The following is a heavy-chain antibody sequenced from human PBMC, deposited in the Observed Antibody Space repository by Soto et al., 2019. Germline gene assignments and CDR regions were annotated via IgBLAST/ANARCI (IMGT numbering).Heavy chain of an antibody. CDR2: IYYSGST. CDR1: GGSISSGDYY. D-gene: IGHD2-2*01. Sequence: PSETLSLTCTVSGGSISSGDYYWSWIRQPPGKGLEWIGYIYYSGSTYYNPSLKSRVTISVDTSKNQFSLKLSSVTAADTAVYYCAREESIVVVPAARTAGRYGMDVWGQGTTVTVSS. V-gene: IGHV4-30-4*01. J-gene: IGHJ6*02. CDR3: AREESIVVVPAARTAGRYGMDV.